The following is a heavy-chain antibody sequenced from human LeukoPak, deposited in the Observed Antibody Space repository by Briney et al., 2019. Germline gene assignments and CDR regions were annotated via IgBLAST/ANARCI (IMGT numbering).Heavy chain of an antibody. V-gene: IGHV1-46*01. CDR1: GYTFTSYY. CDR3: ATGGYSRLFDY. D-gene: IGHD5-18*01. Sequence: ASVKVSCKASGYTFTSYYMHWVRQAPGQGLEWMGIINPSGGSTSYAQKFQSRVTMTRDMSTSTVYMELSSLRSEDTAVYYCATGGYSRLFDYWGQGTLVTVSS. CDR2: INPSGGST. J-gene: IGHJ4*02.